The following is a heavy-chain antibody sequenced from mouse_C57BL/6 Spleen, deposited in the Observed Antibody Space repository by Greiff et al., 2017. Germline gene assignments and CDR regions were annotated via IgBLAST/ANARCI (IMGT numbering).Heavy chain of an antibody. J-gene: IGHJ2*01. D-gene: IGHD4-1*02. V-gene: IGHV1-42*01. Sequence: LVESGPELVKPGASVKISCKASGYSFTGYYMNWVKQSPEKSLEWIGEINPSTGGTTYNQKFKAKATLTVDKSSSTAYMQLKSLTSEDSAVYYCARSTLYFDYWGQGTTLTVSS. CDR3: ARSTLYFDY. CDR2: INPSTGGT. CDR1: GYSFTGYY.